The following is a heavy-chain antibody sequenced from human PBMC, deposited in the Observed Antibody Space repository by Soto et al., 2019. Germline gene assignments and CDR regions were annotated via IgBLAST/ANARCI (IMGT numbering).Heavy chain of an antibody. Sequence: SETLSLTCVVSGGSISSGGYSWSWIRQPPGKGLEWIGYIYHSGSTYYNPSLKSRVTISVDRSKNQFSLKLSSVTAADTAVYYCASSLSYYDSSGAFDIWGRGTMVTVSS. CDR3: ASSLSYYDSSGAFDI. CDR1: GGSISSGGYS. J-gene: IGHJ3*02. D-gene: IGHD3-22*01. CDR2: IYHSGST. V-gene: IGHV4-30-2*01.